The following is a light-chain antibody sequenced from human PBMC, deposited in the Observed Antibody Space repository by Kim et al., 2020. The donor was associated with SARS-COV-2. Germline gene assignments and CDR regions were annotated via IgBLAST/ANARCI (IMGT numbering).Light chain of an antibody. CDR2: DAS. Sequence: DIQLTQSPSSLSTSVGDRVTITCQASQGIANYLNWYQQKPGKPPKLLIYDASNLETGVPARFSGSGSGTHFTFTISSLQPEDIAAYYCQQYENLPLTSGGGTKVDIK. CDR1: QGIANY. V-gene: IGKV1-33*01. J-gene: IGKJ4*01. CDR3: QQYENLPLT.